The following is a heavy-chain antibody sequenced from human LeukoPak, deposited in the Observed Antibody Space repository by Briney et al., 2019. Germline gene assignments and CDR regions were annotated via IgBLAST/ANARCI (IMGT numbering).Heavy chain of an antibody. D-gene: IGHD2-2*01. CDR2: IIPILGIA. J-gene: IGHJ3*02. V-gene: IGHV1-69*04. Sequence: PVKVSCKASGGTFSSYAISWVRQAPGQGLEWMGRIIPILGIANYAQKFQGRVTITADKSTSTAYMELSSPRSEGTAVYYCAGDIVVVPARAFDIWGQGTMVTVSS. CDR1: GGTFSSYA. CDR3: AGDIVVVPARAFDI.